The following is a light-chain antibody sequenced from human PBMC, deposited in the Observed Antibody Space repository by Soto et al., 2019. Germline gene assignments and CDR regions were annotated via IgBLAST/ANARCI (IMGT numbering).Light chain of an antibody. CDR3: QSYDSTLSGLYV. J-gene: IGLJ1*01. CDR2: GNN. Sequence: QSVLTQPPSMSGAPGQRVTISCTGTSANIGAGYDVHWYQQLPGMAPKLLIYGNNKRPSGVPDRFSGSKSGTSAFLAITGLHAEDEADYYCQSYDSTLSGLYVLGTGTKLTVL. V-gene: IGLV1-40*01. CDR1: SANIGAGYD.